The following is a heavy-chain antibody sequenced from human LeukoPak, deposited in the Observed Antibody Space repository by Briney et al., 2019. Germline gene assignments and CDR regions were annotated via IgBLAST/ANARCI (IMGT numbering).Heavy chain of an antibody. CDR2: IYTSGST. CDR1: GGSISSGSYY. CDR3: ASLRSAKHGYDSSGYYSADAFDI. V-gene: IGHV4-61*02. J-gene: IGHJ3*02. D-gene: IGHD3-22*01. Sequence: NPSETLSLTCTVSGGSISSGSYYWSWIRQPAGKGLEWIGRIYTSGSTTYNPSLKSRVTISVDTSKNQFSLKLSSVTATDTAVYYCASLRSAKHGYDSSGYYSADAFDIWGQGTMVTVSS.